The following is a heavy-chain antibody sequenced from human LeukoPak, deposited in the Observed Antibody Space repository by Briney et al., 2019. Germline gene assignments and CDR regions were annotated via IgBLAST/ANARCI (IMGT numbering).Heavy chain of an antibody. CDR1: GFTFSSYG. CDR3: ARDHCSGGSCYSLADAFDI. CDR2: IKQDGSEK. Sequence: GGSLRLSCAASGFTFSSYGMSWVRQAPGKGLEWVANIKQDGSEKYYVDSVKGRLAISRDNAKNSLYLQMNSLRAEDTAVYYCARDHCSGGSCYSLADAFDIWGQGTLVTVSS. J-gene: IGHJ3*02. V-gene: IGHV3-7*01. D-gene: IGHD2-15*01.